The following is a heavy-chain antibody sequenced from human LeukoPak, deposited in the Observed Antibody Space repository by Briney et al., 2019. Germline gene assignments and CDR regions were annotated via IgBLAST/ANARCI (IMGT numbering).Heavy chain of an antibody. CDR2: MYLSGTT. CDR3: ARDRRVAVALRYFDY. J-gene: IGHJ4*02. Sequence: PPETLSLTCAVSGGSISSINLWSWVRQPPGKGLEWIGEMYLSGTTHYNPSLKSRVTISVDTSKNQFSLKLSSVTAADTAVYYCARDRRVAVALRYFDYWGQGTLVTVSS. V-gene: IGHV4-4*03. D-gene: IGHD6-19*01. CDR1: GGSISSINL.